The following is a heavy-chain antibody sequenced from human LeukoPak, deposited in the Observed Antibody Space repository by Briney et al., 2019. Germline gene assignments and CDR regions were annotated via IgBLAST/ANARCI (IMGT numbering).Heavy chain of an antibody. CDR3: ARDPESSSFDL. Sequence: GGSLRLSCAASGLSFSTYWMSWVRQTPEKGLEFVANIDQGGSERNYMDSLKGRCTISRDNAKKSLYLEINSLRADDTAVYYCARDPESSSFDLWGRGALVTVSS. CDR1: GLSFSTYW. V-gene: IGHV3-7*01. J-gene: IGHJ4*02. D-gene: IGHD6-13*01. CDR2: IDQGGSER.